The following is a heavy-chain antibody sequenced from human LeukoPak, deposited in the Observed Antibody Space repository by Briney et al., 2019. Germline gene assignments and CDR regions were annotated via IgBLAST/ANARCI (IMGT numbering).Heavy chain of an antibody. CDR3: ARGRYFDWLGRRYYFDY. D-gene: IGHD3-9*01. CDR1: GGTFSRSV. Sequence: SVKVSCKPSGGTFSRSVINWVRQAPGQGLEWMGGIIPIFGTANYAQKFQGRVTITADESTTTAYMELSSLRSEDTAVYYCARGRYFDWLGRRYYFDYWGQGTLVTVSS. J-gene: IGHJ4*02. CDR2: IIPIFGTA. V-gene: IGHV1-69*13.